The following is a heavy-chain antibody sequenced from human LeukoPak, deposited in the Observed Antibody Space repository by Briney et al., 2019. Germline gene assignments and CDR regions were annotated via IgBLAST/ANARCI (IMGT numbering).Heavy chain of an antibody. D-gene: IGHD3-16*02. CDR2: IYYSGST. V-gene: IGHV4-59*01. CDR3: ARDYRPYYFDY. J-gene: IGHJ4*02. CDR1: GGSISSYY. Sequence: PSETLSLTCTVSGGSISSYYWSWIRQPPGKGLEWIGYIYYSGSTNYNPSLKSRVTISVDTSKNQFSLKLSSVTAADTAVYHCARDYRPYYFDYWGQGALVTVSS.